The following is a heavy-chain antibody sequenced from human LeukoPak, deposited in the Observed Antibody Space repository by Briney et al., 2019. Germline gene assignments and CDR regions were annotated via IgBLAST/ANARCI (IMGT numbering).Heavy chain of an antibody. CDR1: GFTFSSYA. CDR3: VKDQGHGNFRH. J-gene: IGHJ1*01. CDR2: ISGSGGST. Sequence: GGSLRLSCAASGFTFSSYAMSRVRQAPGKGLEWVSAISGSGGSTYYADSVKGRFTISRDNSKNTLYLQMNSLRAEDTAVYYCVKDQGHGNFRHWGQGTLVTVSS. V-gene: IGHV3-23*01.